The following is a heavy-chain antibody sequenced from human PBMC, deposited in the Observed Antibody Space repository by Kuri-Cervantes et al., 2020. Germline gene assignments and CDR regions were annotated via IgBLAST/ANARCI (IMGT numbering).Heavy chain of an antibody. Sequence: GESLKISCAASGFTFSSYGMHWVRQAPGKGLEWVAVISYDGGYKYYAGSVKGRFTISRDNSKNTLYLQMNSLRAEDTAVYYCAKDLDGWLQLNYGMDVWGQGTTVTVSS. D-gene: IGHD5-24*01. CDR1: GFTFSSYG. J-gene: IGHJ6*02. CDR3: AKDLDGWLQLNYGMDV. V-gene: IGHV3-30*18. CDR2: ISYDGGYK.